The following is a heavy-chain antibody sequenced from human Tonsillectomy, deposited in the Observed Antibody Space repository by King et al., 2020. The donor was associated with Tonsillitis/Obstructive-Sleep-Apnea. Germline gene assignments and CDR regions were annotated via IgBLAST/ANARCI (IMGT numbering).Heavy chain of an antibody. CDR1: SYTFTSYG. CDR2: ISAFYGNT. D-gene: IGHD1-1*01. J-gene: IGHJ4*02. CDR3: ARGTRNNWNDEVDYFDY. V-gene: IGHV1-18*01. Sequence: VQLVESGAEVKKPGASVKVSCTASSYTFTSYGITWVRQAPGQGLEWMGWISAFYGNTNYAQKLQGRVTMTTDTSTRTAYMELRSLRSDDTAVYYCARGTRNNWNDEVDYFDYWGQGTLVTVSS.